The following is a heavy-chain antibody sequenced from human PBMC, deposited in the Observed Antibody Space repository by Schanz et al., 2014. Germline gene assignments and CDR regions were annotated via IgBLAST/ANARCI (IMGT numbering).Heavy chain of an antibody. V-gene: IGHV1-18*01. D-gene: IGHD1-1*01. CDR2: INGYNGHT. Sequence: QVQLVQSGAEVKKPGASVKVSCKASGYTFSSYGITWVRQAPGQGLEWMGWINGYNGHTLYAQKFQGRVTMTTDTSTSTSYMELTSLRVDDTAVYYCARDHVATTDYDYFFYYLDVWATGITVIVSS. J-gene: IGHJ6*03. CDR1: GYTFSSYG. CDR3: ARDHVATTDYDYFFYYLDV.